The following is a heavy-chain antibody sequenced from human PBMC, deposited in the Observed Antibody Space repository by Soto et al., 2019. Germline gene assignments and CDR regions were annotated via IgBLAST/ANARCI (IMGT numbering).Heavy chain of an antibody. J-gene: IGHJ4*02. CDR1: GGSISSSSYY. Sequence: QLQLQESGPGLVKPSETLSLTCTVSGGSISSSSYYWGWIRQPPGKGLEWIGSIYYSGSTYYNPSLKSRVTISVDTSKNQFSLKLSSVTAADTAVYYCARLDDYIWGSYRYADYWGQGTLVTVSS. D-gene: IGHD3-16*02. V-gene: IGHV4-39*01. CDR2: IYYSGST. CDR3: ARLDDYIWGSYRYADY.